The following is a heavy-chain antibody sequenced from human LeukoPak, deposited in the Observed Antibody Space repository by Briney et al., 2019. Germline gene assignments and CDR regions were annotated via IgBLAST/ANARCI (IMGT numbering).Heavy chain of an antibody. CDR3: AKDQGIGVAGTDDAFDI. CDR2: IAYDGSNE. Sequence: GGSLRLSCAASGFTFSSYTMDWVRQAPGKGLEWVAGIAYDGSNEYYAEFVKGRFTISRDNSKKTLYLQMYSLRAEDTAVYFCAKDQGIGVAGTDDAFDIWGEGTRVTVSS. CDR1: GFTFSSYT. J-gene: IGHJ3*02. D-gene: IGHD6-19*01. V-gene: IGHV3-30*04.